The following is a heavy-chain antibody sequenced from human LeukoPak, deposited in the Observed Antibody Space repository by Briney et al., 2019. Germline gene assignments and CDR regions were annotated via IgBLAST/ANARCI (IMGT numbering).Heavy chain of an antibody. J-gene: IGHJ4*02. CDR3: AKVALFSGYYPPFDY. Sequence: GGSLRLSCTASGFTFSNYGMHWVRQAPGKGLEWVAVISYDGSNEYYADPVKGRFTISRDNSKNTLFLQMNSLRPEDTAVYHCAKVALFSGYYPPFDYWGQGTLITVSS. V-gene: IGHV3-30*18. CDR2: ISYDGSNE. D-gene: IGHD3-22*01. CDR1: GFTFSNYG.